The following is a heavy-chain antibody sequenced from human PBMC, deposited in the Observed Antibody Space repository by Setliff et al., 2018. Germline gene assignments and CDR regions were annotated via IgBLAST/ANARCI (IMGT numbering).Heavy chain of an antibody. V-gene: IGHV4-34*01. CDR3: ARGRNVAIRLLDS. D-gene: IGHD2-21*01. CDR2: INHSGSA. CDR1: GGTFTYYY. J-gene: IGHJ4*02. Sequence: PSETLSLTCAASGGTFTYYYWTWIRQSPGKGLEWIGEINHSGSANYNPSLESRVTISIDTSKNQFSLNLRYVTAADRAIYYCARGRNVAIRLLDSWGQGNLVTV.